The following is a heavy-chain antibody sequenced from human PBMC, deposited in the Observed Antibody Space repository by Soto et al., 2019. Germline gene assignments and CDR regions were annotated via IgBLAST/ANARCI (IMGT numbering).Heavy chain of an antibody. CDR3: ARTPGGWLDP. V-gene: IGHV4-30-4*01. CDR1: GGSISSGDYY. D-gene: IGHD3-16*01. Sequence: SETLSLTCTVSGGSISSGDYYWSWIRQPPGKGLEWIGYIYYSGSTYYNPSLKSRVTISIDPSKNQFSLKLNSVTAADAAVYYCARTPGGWLDPWGRGTLVTVYS. CDR2: IYYSGST. J-gene: IGHJ5*02.